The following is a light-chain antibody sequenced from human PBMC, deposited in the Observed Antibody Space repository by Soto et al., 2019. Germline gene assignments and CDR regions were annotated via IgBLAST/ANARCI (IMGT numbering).Light chain of an antibody. CDR1: SSDVGSYNL. Sequence: QSALTQPASVSGSPGQSITISCTGTSSDVGSYNLVSWYQQHPGKAPKLMIYEVTKRPSGVFNRSSGSKSGNTASLTISGLQAEDEAHYYWSSSVGSSTSLFGSGTKVTVL. CDR2: EVT. CDR3: SSSVGSSTSL. J-gene: IGLJ1*01. V-gene: IGLV2-23*02.